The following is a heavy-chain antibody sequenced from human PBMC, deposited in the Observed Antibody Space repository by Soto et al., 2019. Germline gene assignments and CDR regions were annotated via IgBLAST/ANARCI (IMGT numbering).Heavy chain of an antibody. CDR1: GGSISSSSYY. J-gene: IGHJ4*02. CDR3: ARTGPGPAYSSSWYPPRYFDY. D-gene: IGHD6-13*01. Sequence: SETLSLTCTVSGGSISSSSYYWGWIRQPPWKGLEWIGSIYYSGSTYYNPSLKSRVTISVDTSKNQFSLKLSSVTAADTAVYYCARTGPGPAYSSSWYPPRYFDYWGQGXLFTVYS. CDR2: IYYSGST. V-gene: IGHV4-39*01.